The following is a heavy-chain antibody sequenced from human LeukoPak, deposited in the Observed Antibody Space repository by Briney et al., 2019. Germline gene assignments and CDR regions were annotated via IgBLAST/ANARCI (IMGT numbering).Heavy chain of an antibody. J-gene: IGHJ4*02. V-gene: IGHV3-74*01. D-gene: IGHD1-26*01. Sequence: GGSLRLSCAASGFTFSNYRMNWVRQVPGKGLVWVSRITADGSSTTYADSVKGRFTISRDNAKNTLYLQMNSLRADDTAVYYCAKLTEWESNFDHWGQGTLVTVSS. CDR2: ITADGSST. CDR1: GFTFSNYR. CDR3: AKLTEWESNFDH.